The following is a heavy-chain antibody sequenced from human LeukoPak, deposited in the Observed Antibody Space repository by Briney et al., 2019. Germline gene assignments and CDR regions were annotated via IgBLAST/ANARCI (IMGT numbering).Heavy chain of an antibody. V-gene: IGHV1-69*04. CDR3: ARSVSKYSSGWYDNFDY. CDR2: IIPILGIA. J-gene: IGHJ4*02. CDR1: GGTFSSYA. Sequence: ASVKVSCKASGGTFSSYAISWVRQAPGQGLEWMGRIIPILGIANYAQKFQGRVTITADKSTSTAYMELSSLRSEDTAVYYRARSVSKYSSGWYDNFDYWGQGTLVTVSS. D-gene: IGHD6-19*01.